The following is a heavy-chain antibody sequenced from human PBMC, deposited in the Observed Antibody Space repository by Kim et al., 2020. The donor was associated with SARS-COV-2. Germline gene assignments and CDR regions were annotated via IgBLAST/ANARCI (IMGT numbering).Heavy chain of an antibody. Sequence: SVKVSCKASGGTFNTYAISWVRQAPGQGLEYMGRIIPIHDIPNYAQKFQGRVTITADKSKSTAYMELSNLRSEDTAVYYCARGVSSSKYYSYYGMDVWG. V-gene: IGHV1-69*04. CDR3: ARGVSSSKYYSYYGMDV. J-gene: IGHJ6*02. CDR2: IIPIHDIP. CDR1: GGTFNTYA. D-gene: IGHD6-6*01.